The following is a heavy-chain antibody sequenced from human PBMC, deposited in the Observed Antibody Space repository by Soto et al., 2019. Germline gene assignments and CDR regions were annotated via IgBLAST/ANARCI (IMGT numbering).Heavy chain of an antibody. V-gene: IGHV3-30-3*01. D-gene: IGHD1-26*01. Sequence: QEQLVESGGGVVQPGRSLRLSCVASGFPFSEYAMHWVRQAPGKGLEWVAVISYDDGNVRYYADSVQGRFTGSRDNSKNTLFLQMDSLRSEDTAVYYCARGQGGAYFPHYGFDMWGQGTVVTVYS. J-gene: IGHJ3*02. CDR1: GFPFSEYA. CDR3: ARGQGGAYFPHYGFDM. CDR2: ISYDDGNVR.